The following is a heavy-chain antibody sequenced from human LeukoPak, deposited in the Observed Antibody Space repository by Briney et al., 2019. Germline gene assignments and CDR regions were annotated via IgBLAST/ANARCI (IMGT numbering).Heavy chain of an antibody. D-gene: IGHD1-26*01. Sequence: SETLSLTCTVSGGSVSSGTYYWSWIRQPPGKGLEWIGYIYYSGSTNYNPSLKSRVTISVDTSKNQFSLKLSSVTAADTAVYYCARVGGTNYYYYGMDVWGQGTTVTVSS. CDR1: GGSVSSGTYY. J-gene: IGHJ6*02. CDR3: ARVGGTNYYYYGMDV. V-gene: IGHV4-61*01. CDR2: IYYSGST.